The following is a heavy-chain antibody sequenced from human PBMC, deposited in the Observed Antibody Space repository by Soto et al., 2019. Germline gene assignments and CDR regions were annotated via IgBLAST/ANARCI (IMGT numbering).Heavy chain of an antibody. CDR3: ARGRYGDY. Sequence: QVHLVQSGAEVKKPGASVKVSCKASGYTFTSYGITWVRQAPGQGLEWMGWISAHNGNTDYAQKLQGRVIVPSDTSTSTAYMELRSLRSDDTAVYYCARGRYGDYWGQGALVTVSS. V-gene: IGHV1-18*01. CDR2: ISAHNGNT. D-gene: IGHD1-1*01. J-gene: IGHJ4*02. CDR1: GYTFTSYG.